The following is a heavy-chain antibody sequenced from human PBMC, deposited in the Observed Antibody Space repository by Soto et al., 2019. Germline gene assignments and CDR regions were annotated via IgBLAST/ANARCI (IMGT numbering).Heavy chain of an antibody. D-gene: IGHD3-9*01. Sequence: GGTNYAQKFQGWVTMTRDTSLSTAYMELSRLRSDDTAVYYCARGGVTYYDILTGYYTDYWGQGTLVTVSS. V-gene: IGHV1-2*04. CDR3: ARGGVTYYDILTGYYTDY. J-gene: IGHJ4*02. CDR2: GGT.